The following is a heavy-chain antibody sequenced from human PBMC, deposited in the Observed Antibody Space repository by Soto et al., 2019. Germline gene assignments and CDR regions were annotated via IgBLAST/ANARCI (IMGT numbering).Heavy chain of an antibody. D-gene: IGHD3-9*01. J-gene: IGHJ3*02. Sequence: ESLCPTGRVSGASVGTGAYYGSWIRQPPGKGLEWIGYTLYSGSPNYNPSLQSLQSRVTISVDTSRNQFSLRLTSVTAADTALYYCARHDYYHRTFDIWGQGTLVTV. V-gene: IGHV4-61*08. CDR3: ARHDYYHRTFDI. CDR2: TLYSGSP. CDR1: GASVGTGAYY.